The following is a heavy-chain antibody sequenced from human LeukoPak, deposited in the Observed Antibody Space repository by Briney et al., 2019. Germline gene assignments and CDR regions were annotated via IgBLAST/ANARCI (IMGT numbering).Heavy chain of an antibody. V-gene: IGHV3-23*01. Sequence: GGSLRLSCAASGFTFSSYGMSWVRQAPGKGLEWVSAISGSGGSTYYADSVKGRFTISRDNAKNSLYLQMNSLRAEDMALYYCAKASGTGSFDYWGQGTLVTVSS. J-gene: IGHJ4*02. CDR1: GFTFSSYG. CDR3: AKASGTGSFDY. D-gene: IGHD3-10*01. CDR2: ISGSGGST.